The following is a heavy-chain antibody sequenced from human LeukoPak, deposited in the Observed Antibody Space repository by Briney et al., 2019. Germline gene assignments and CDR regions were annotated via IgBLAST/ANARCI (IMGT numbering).Heavy chain of an antibody. CDR3: ASWQVGETGPSDY. Sequence: SETLSLTGTVSDGSFSSYYWSWIRQPPGKGLEWFGYIYYSRSTNYNPSLKSRVAISVDTSKNQFSLKLSSVTAADTAVYYCASWQVGETGPSDYWGQGTLVTVSS. D-gene: IGHD1-26*01. CDR2: IYYSRST. J-gene: IGHJ4*02. CDR1: DGSFSSYY. V-gene: IGHV4-59*01.